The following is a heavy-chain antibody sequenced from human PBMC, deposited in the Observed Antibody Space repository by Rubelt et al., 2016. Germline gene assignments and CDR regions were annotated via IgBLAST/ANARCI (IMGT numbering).Heavy chain of an antibody. CDR2: INTSGNT. CDR1: GGSISSSYY. J-gene: IGHJ4*02. CDR3: GRGFSGLYFWVDS. D-gene: IGHD6-19*01. Sequence: QLQLQESGPGLVKPSETLSLTCTVSGGSISSSYYWGWIRQPPGEGLEWIGDINTSGNTDYNPSLKSRVTISVDTSKNQFDLKLSSVTDADTAVYFCGRGFSGLYFWVDSWGRGALVTVSS. V-gene: IGHV4-39*01.